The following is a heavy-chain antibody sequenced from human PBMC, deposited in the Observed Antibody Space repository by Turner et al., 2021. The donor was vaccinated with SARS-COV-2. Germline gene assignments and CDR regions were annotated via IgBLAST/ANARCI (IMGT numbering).Heavy chain of an antibody. CDR3: ARHSTVTENYSNGMDV. Sequence: QVQLQESGPGLVKPSETVSRTCTVSGGSLRSNYWTWVRQPPGKGLEWIGHIYYSGGTNYNPSLKSRVTISIDTSKNQFSLSLSSVTAADTAVYYCARHSTVTENYSNGMDVWGQGTTVTVS. D-gene: IGHD4-17*01. CDR2: IYYSGGT. V-gene: IGHV4-59*08. CDR1: GGSLRSNY. J-gene: IGHJ6*02.